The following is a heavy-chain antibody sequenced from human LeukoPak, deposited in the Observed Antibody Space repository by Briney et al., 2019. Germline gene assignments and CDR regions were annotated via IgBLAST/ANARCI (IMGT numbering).Heavy chain of an antibody. Sequence: SETLSLTCTVSGGSFSTYYWTWIRQPPGKGLEWIGYIYYSGSTYYNPSLKSRLTISVDTSKSQFSLRLSSVTAADTAVYYCARRRDRGYDFDYWGQGTLVTVSS. CDR3: ARRRDRGYDFDY. CDR2: IYYSGST. CDR1: GGSFSTYY. J-gene: IGHJ4*02. D-gene: IGHD5-12*01. V-gene: IGHV4-59*06.